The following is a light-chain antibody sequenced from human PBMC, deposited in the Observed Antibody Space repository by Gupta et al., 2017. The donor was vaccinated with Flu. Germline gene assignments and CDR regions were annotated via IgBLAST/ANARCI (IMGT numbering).Light chain of an antibody. CDR1: RSNIGTNS. J-gene: IGLJ3*02. CDR2: SNN. CDR3: AAWDDSLSGWV. Sequence: QSVLTPPPSASGTPGQRVTIPCSGSRSNIGTNSVNWYQLLPGTAPRLLIYSNNQRPSGVPDRFSGSKSGTSASLAISGLQSDDETHYACAAWDDSLSGWVFGGGTRLTV. V-gene: IGLV1-44*01.